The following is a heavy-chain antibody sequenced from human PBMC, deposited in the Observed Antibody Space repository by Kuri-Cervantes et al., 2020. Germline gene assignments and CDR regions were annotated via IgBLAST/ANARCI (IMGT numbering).Heavy chain of an antibody. V-gene: IGHV3-23*01. Sequence: ETLSLTCAASGFTFSSYAMSWVRQAPGKGLEWVSAISGSGGSTYYADSVKGRFTISRDNAKNSLYLQMNSLRAEDTAVYYCAMGDNYGMDVWGQGTTVTVSS. J-gene: IGHJ6*02. CDR2: ISGSGGST. CDR1: GFTFSSYA. CDR3: AMGDNYGMDV. D-gene: IGHD3-16*01.